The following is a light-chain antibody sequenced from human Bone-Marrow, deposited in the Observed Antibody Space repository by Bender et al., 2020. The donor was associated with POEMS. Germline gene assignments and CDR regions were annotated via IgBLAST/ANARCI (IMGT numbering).Light chain of an antibody. CDR1: ALSSRY. V-gene: IGLV3-25*03. J-gene: IGLJ3*02. CDR2: KDN. CDR3: QSADTSLTWV. Sequence: YELIQPPSVSVSPGQTARITCSGDALSSRYAYWYQQRPGQAPVLVIYKDNERPSGIPERFSGSSSGTTVTLTISGVQAEDEADYYCQSADTSLTWVFGGGTKLTVL.